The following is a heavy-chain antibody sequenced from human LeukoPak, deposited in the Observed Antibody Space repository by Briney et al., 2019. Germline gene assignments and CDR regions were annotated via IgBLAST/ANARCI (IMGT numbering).Heavy chain of an antibody. J-gene: IGHJ6*02. Sequence: ASVKVSCKASGYTFTSYDINWARQATGQGLEWMGWMNPNSGNTGYAQKFQGRVTMTRNTSISTAYMELSSLRSEDTAVYYCARDSIVVAGTGPDPYYYYYGMDVWGQGTTVTVSS. D-gene: IGHD6-19*01. V-gene: IGHV1-8*01. CDR1: GYTFTSYD. CDR3: ARDSIVVAGTGPDPYYYYYGMDV. CDR2: MNPNSGNT.